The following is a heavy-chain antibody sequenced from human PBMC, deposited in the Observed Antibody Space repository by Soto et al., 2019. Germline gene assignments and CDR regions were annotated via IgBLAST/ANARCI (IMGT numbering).Heavy chain of an antibody. CDR3: AKDTIAVAGTDAFDI. CDR2: ISGSGGST. Sequence: EVQLLESGGGLIEPGGSLRLSCAASGFTFSSYAMSWVRQAPGKGLEWVSAISGSGGSTYYADSVKGRFTISRDNSKNTLYLQMNSLRAEDTVVYYCAKDTIAVAGTDAFDIWGQGTMVTVSS. D-gene: IGHD6-19*01. CDR1: GFTFSSYA. J-gene: IGHJ3*02. V-gene: IGHV3-23*01.